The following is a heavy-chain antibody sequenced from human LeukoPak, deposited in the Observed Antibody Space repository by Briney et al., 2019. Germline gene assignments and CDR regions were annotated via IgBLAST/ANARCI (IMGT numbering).Heavy chain of an antibody. D-gene: IGHD6-6*01. Sequence: PGGSLRLSCEASGFTPSTYAMHWVRQGPGKGLEWVAVVSFDGRNKYHADSVKGRFTVSRDNSKNTLHLQMNSLLTEDTAVYYCAKGADSWTGNTEARLIDYMDVWGKGTTVIVSS. CDR2: VSFDGRNK. V-gene: IGHV3-30*01. J-gene: IGHJ6*03. CDR1: GFTPSTYA. CDR3: AKGADSWTGNTEARLIDYMDV.